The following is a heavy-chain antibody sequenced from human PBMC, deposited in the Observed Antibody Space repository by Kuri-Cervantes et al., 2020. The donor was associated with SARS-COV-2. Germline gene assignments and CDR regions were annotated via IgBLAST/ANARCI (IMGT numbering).Heavy chain of an antibody. J-gene: IGHJ6*02. CDR1: GYTFINFD. CDR2: ISAYNGNT. D-gene: IGHD3-10*01. Sequence: ASVKVSCKASGYTFINFDLNWVRQAPGQGLEWMGQISAYNGNTNYAQKFQGRVTMTTDTSTSTAYMDLRSLRSDDTAVYYCARSGSAPYYYYGMDVWGQGTTVTVSS. CDR3: ARSGSAPYYYYGMDV. V-gene: IGHV1-18*01.